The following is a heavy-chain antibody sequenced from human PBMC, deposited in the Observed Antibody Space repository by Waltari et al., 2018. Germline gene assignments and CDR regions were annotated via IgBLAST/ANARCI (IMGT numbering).Heavy chain of an antibody. D-gene: IGHD5-12*01. V-gene: IGHV1-24*01. J-gene: IGHJ5*02. CDR1: GYTLTESP. Sequence: QVQLVQYGAEVKKPGASVKVSCKVSGYTLTESPMHWVRQAPGKGLEWMGGYVPEDGETIYAQSFQGRVAMTEDSSTDTAYMELTSLTSEDTAVYYCATDHYRQSGYDSWGQGTLVTVSS. CDR2: YVPEDGET. CDR3: ATDHYRQSGYDS.